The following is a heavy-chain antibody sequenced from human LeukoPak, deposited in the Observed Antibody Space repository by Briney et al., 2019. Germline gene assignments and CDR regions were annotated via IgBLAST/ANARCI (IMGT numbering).Heavy chain of an antibody. CDR2: IYYSGST. Sequence: SETLSLTCTVSGGSISSYYWSWIRQPPGMGLEWIGYIYYSGSTNYNPSLKSRVTISVDTSKNQFSLKLSSVTAADTAVYYCARQGAMYYYGSGSPYYFDYWGQGTLVTVSS. J-gene: IGHJ4*02. CDR1: GGSISSYY. CDR3: ARQGAMYYYGSGSPYYFDY. V-gene: IGHV4-59*01. D-gene: IGHD3-10*01.